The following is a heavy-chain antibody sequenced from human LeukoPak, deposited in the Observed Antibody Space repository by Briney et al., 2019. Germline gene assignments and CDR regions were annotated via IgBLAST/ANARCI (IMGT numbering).Heavy chain of an antibody. CDR1: GGSISSSSYY. J-gene: IGHJ5*02. Sequence: PSETLSLTCTVSGGSISSSSYYWGWIRQPPGKGLEWIGSIYHSGSTYYNPSLKSRVTISVDTSKNQFSLKLSSVTAADTAVYYCARLVGGARSGMNWFDPWGQGTLVTVSS. CDR3: ARLVGGARSGMNWFDP. D-gene: IGHD1-26*01. CDR2: IYHSGST. V-gene: IGHV4-39*07.